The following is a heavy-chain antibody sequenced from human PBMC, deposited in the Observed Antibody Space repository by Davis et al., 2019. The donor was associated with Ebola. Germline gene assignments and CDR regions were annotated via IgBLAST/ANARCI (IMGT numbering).Heavy chain of an antibody. CDR2: ISAYNGNT. Sequence: ASVKVSCKASGYTFTSYGISWVRQAPGQGLEWMGWISAYNGNTNYAQKLQGRVTMTTDTSTSTAYMELRSLRSDDTAVYYCALDYSNYFTRPFDPWGQGTLVTVSS. D-gene: IGHD4-11*01. CDR3: ALDYSNYFTRPFDP. CDR1: GYTFTSYG. V-gene: IGHV1-18*01. J-gene: IGHJ5*02.